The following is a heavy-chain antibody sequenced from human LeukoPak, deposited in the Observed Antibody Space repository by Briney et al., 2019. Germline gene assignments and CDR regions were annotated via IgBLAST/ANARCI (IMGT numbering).Heavy chain of an antibody. Sequence: GESLKISCRVSGYAFASYWIGWVRQVPGKGLEWMGIIYPGDSETKSSPSFQGQVTISADKSISTAYLQWSSLKASDTAMYYCARLHGYNWSGHLDYWGQGTLVTVSS. J-gene: IGHJ4*02. CDR1: GYAFASYW. V-gene: IGHV5-51*01. CDR2: IYPGDSET. CDR3: ARLHGYNWSGHLDY. D-gene: IGHD5-24*01.